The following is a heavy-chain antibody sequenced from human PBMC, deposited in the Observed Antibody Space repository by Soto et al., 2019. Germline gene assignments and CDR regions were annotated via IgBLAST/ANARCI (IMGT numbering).Heavy chain of an antibody. CDR2: IIPILGIA. J-gene: IGHJ6*02. CDR3: ATPYGSGTRSSVYYYGMDV. D-gene: IGHD3-10*01. CDR1: GGTFSSYT. Sequence: SVKVSCKASGGTFSSYTISWVRQAPGQGLEWMGRIIPILGIANYAQKFQGRVTITADKSTSTAYMELSSLRSEDTAVYYCATPYGSGTRSSVYYYGMDVWGQGTTVTVSS. V-gene: IGHV1-69*02.